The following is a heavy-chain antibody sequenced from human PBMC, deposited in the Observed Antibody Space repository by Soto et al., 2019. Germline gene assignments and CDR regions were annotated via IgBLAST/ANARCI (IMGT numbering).Heavy chain of an antibody. V-gene: IGHV3-33*01. D-gene: IGHD4-17*01. CDR1: GFTFSSYG. Sequence: QVQLVESGGGVVQPGRSLRLSCAASGFTFSSYGMHWVRQAPGKGLEWVAVIWYDGSNKYYADSVKGRFTISRDNYKNTLYLQMNRLRAEDTAVYYCARDKGYGDSTYYFDYWGQGTLVTVSS. J-gene: IGHJ4*02. CDR2: IWYDGSNK. CDR3: ARDKGYGDSTYYFDY.